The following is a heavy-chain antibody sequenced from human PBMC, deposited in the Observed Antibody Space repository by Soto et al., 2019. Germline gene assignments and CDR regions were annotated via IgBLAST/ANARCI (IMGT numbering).Heavy chain of an antibody. J-gene: IGHJ6*03. V-gene: IGHV4-59*08. Sequence: SETLSLTSNVSGGSISSHYWSWIRQPPGKGLEWIGYIYYTGSTNYNPSLKSRVSISVDTSNNQFSLRLRSVTAADTAVYYCARSHNYFFYKDVWVKGTTVTV. CDR2: IYYTGST. CDR1: GGSISSHY. CDR3: ARSHNYFFYKDV.